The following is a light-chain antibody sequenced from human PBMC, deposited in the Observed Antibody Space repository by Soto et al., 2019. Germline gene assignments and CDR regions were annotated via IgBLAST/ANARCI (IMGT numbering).Light chain of an antibody. Sequence: QSALTQPASVSGSPGQSITISCTGTSSDVGNYKYVSWYQQHPGKAPKLMIYEVTNRPSGVSSRFSGFKSGNTASLTISGLQAEDEADYYCTSYTSGDTVIFGGGTKLTVL. J-gene: IGLJ2*01. V-gene: IGLV2-14*01. CDR2: EVT. CDR1: SSDVGNYKY. CDR3: TSYTSGDTVI.